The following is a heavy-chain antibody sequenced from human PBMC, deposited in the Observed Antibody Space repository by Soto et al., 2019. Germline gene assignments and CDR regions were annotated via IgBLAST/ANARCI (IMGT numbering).Heavy chain of an antibody. CDR2: ISGSGGST. V-gene: IGHV3-23*01. D-gene: IGHD4-17*01. CDR1: GFTFSSHA. CDR3: AKDLTRLTTVAKHFDS. Sequence: PGGSLRLSCAASGFTFSSHAMSWVRQSPGKGLEWVSGISGSGGSTHYADSVKGRFSISRDNSKNTLYLQMSSLRAEDTAVYYCAKDLTRLTTVAKHFDSWGQGTLVTVSS. J-gene: IGHJ4*02.